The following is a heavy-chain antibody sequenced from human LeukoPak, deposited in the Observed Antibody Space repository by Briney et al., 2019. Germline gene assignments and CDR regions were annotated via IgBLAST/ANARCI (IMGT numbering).Heavy chain of an antibody. V-gene: IGHV4-34*01. D-gene: IGHD5-18*01. CDR3: ARGAPKEIQLWLRLRGVAFDI. CDR1: GGSFSGYY. J-gene: IGHJ3*02. CDR2: INHSGST. Sequence: SATLSLTCAVYGGSFSGYYWSWIRPPPGKGLEWIGEINHSGSTNYNPSLKSRVTISVDTSKNQFSLKLNSVTAADTAVYYCARGAPKEIQLWLRLRGVAFDIWGQGPMVTVSS.